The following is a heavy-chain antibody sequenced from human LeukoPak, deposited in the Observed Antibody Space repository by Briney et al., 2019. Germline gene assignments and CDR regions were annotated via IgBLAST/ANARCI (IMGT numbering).Heavy chain of an antibody. CDR3: ARKYSGTNPFDY. J-gene: IGHJ4*02. V-gene: IGHV3-23*01. D-gene: IGHD1-26*01. Sequence: GGSLRLSCAASGFTFSSYAMSWVRQAPGKGLEWVSAISGSGGSTYYADSVKGRFTISRDNSKNTLYLQMNSLRAEDTALYYCARKYSGTNPFDYWGQGTLVTVSS. CDR2: ISGSGGST. CDR1: GFTFSSYA.